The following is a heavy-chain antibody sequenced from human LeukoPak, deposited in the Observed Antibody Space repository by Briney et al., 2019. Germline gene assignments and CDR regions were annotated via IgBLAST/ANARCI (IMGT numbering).Heavy chain of an antibody. CDR2: IIPIFGIA. D-gene: IGHD5-18*01. Sequence: SVKVSCKASGGTFSSYAISWVRQAPGQGLEWMGRIIPIFGIANYAQKFQGRVTITADKSTSTAYMELSSLRSEDTAVYYCARVVAWIQFDPWGQGTLVTVSS. J-gene: IGHJ5*02. CDR1: GGTFSSYA. CDR3: ARVVAWIQFDP. V-gene: IGHV1-69*04.